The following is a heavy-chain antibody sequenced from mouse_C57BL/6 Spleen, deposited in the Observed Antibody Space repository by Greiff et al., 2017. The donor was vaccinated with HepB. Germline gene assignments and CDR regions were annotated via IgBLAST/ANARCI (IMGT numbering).Heavy chain of an antibody. V-gene: IGHV1-53*01. CDR1: GYTFTSYW. J-gene: IGHJ1*03. D-gene: IGHD1-1*01. Sequence: VQLQQPGTELVKPGASVKLSCKASGYTFTSYWMHWVKQRPGQGLEWIGNINPSNGGTNYNEKFKSKATLTVDKSSSTAYMQLSSLTSEDSAVYYCARAGYYGSREDWYFDVWGTGTTVTVSS. CDR3: ARAGYYGSREDWYFDV. CDR2: INPSNGGT.